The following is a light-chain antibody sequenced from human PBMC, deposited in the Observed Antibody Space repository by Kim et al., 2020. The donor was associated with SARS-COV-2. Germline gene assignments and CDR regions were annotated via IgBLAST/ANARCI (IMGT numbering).Light chain of an antibody. CDR2: DVS. Sequence: GKSVTMSCTGTSRDVGGYNYVSWYQQHPGKAPKLMIYDVSKRPSGVPDRFSGSKSGNTASLTISGLQAEDEADYYCCSYAGSYTYVFGTGTKVTVL. CDR1: SRDVGGYNY. V-gene: IGLV2-11*01. CDR3: CSYAGSYTYV. J-gene: IGLJ1*01.